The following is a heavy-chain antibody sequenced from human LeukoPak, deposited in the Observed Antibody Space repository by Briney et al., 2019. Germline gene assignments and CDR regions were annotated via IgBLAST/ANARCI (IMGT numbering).Heavy chain of an antibody. V-gene: IGHV6-1*01. D-gene: IGHD7-27*01. CDR3: SRELAWGPADY. Sequence: SQTLSLTCAISGDSVSSNSAAWGWIKQSPSRGLEWLGRTYHRPGWYNDYALSVESRITISPVTSKNQVSLQLTSVTPEDTAVYYCSRELAWGPADYWGQGTLVTVSS. CDR1: GDSVSSNSAA. CDR2: TYHRPGWYN. J-gene: IGHJ4*02.